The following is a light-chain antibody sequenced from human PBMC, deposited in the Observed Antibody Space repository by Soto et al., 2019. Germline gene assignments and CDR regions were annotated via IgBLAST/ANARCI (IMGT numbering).Light chain of an antibody. CDR2: EVS. Sequence: QSVLTQPASVSGSPGQSITISCTGTRSDVGGYNYVAWYQQHPGKATKLVIYEVSKRPLGVSNRFSGYKSGNTASLTISGLQAEDEADYYCSSYTSSSTFYVFGTGTKVTVL. V-gene: IGLV2-14*01. CDR3: SSYTSSSTFYV. J-gene: IGLJ1*01. CDR1: RSDVGGYNY.